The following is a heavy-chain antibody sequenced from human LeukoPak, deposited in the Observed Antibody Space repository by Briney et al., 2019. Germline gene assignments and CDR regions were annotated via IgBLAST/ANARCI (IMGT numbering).Heavy chain of an antibody. V-gene: IGHV3-73*01. CDR1: GFTFSSYA. CDR2: IRSKANSYAT. CDR3: TRSGSSWYEFDP. D-gene: IGHD6-13*01. J-gene: IGHJ5*02. Sequence: GGSLRLSCAASGFTFSSYAMSWVRQASGKGLEWVGRIRSKANSYATAYAASVKGGFTISRDDSKNTAYLQMNSLKTEDTAVYYCTRSGSSWYEFDPWGQGTLVTVSS.